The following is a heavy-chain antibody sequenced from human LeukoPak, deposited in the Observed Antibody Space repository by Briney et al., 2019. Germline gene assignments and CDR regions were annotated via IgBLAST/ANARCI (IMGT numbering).Heavy chain of an antibody. CDR2: INAGNGDT. Sequence: GASVKVSCKASGYTFTAYSIHWVRQAPGQSLEWMGLINAGNGDTTYSPEFQGRVIITRDTSASTAYMELSSLRSEDTAVYCFARDRGAEIELWARSEHGIDVWGKGTTLTVSS. J-gene: IGHJ6*04. D-gene: IGHD3-16*01. V-gene: IGHV1-3*03. CDR3: ARDRGAEIELWARSEHGIDV. CDR1: GYTFTAYS.